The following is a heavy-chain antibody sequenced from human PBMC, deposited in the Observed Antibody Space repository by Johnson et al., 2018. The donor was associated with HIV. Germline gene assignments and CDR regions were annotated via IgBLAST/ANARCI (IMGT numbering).Heavy chain of an antibody. CDR1: GFTFSDCY. CDR3: AREREDYGLDI. CDR2: ISSSDSTI. J-gene: IGHJ3*02. V-gene: IGHV3-11*04. D-gene: IGHD4/OR15-4a*01. Sequence: QVHLVESGGGVVQPGGSLRLSCAASGFTFSDCYMSWIRQAPGKGLEWISYISSSDSTIYYADSVKGRFTISRDNANNSLYLQMNSLRAEDTAVYYCAREREDYGLDIWGQGTMVTVSS.